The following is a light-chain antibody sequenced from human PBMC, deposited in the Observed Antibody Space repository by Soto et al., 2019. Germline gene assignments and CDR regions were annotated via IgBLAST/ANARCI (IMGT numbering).Light chain of an antibody. CDR2: EVT. CDR3: SSYTSGNTPSDV. J-gene: IGLJ1*01. Sequence: QSALTQPASVSGSPGRSITISCTGTSSDVGGYNYVSWYQQHPGKAPKVLIYEVTNRPLGVSDRFSGSKSGNTASLTISGLQAEDEGDYYCSSYTSGNTPSDVFGTGTKLTVL. V-gene: IGLV2-14*01. CDR1: SSDVGGYNY.